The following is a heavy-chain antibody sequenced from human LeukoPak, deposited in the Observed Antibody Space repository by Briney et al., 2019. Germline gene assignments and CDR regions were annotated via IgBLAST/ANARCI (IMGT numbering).Heavy chain of an antibody. CDR2: IRSKAYGETR. CDR1: GFTFGDYA. V-gene: IGHV3-49*03. D-gene: IGHD5-12*01. Sequence: GGSLKLSCTTSGFTFGDYAMSWFRQAPGKGLEWVGFIRSKAYGETREYAASVKGRFTISRDDSKSIANLQMSSLKTEDTAVYYCTRHQRLVATTGQDYYYTDVWGRGTTVAVSS. J-gene: IGHJ6*03. CDR3: TRHQRLVATTGQDYYYTDV.